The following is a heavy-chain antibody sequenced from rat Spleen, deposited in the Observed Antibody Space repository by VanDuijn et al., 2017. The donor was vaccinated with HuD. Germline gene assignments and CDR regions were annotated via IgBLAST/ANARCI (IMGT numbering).Heavy chain of an antibody. D-gene: IGHD1-4*01. CDR2: ISPGGDNT. CDR3: TRANYPGIEVMDA. CDR1: GFTFNNYW. Sequence: EVQLVESGGGLVQPGGSLKLSCVASGFTFNNYWMSWIRQAPTKGLQWVASISPGGDNTYYRDSVKGRFTISRDNAKSTLYLQMNSLRSEDTATYYCTRANYPGIEVMDAWGQGASVTVSS. J-gene: IGHJ4*01. V-gene: IGHV5S23*01.